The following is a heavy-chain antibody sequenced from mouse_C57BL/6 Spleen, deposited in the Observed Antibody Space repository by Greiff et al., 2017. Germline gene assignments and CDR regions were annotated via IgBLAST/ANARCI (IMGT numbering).Heavy chain of an antibody. V-gene: IGHV1-50*01. Sequence: QVQLQQPGAELVKPGASVKLSCKASGYTFTSYWMQWVKQRPGQGLEWIGEIDPSDSYTNYNQKFKGKATLTVDTSSSTAYMQLSSLTSEDSAVYYCARSFYYDYDEGYFDVWGTGTTVTVSS. CDR1: GYTFTSYW. J-gene: IGHJ1*03. CDR2: IDPSDSYT. D-gene: IGHD2-4*01. CDR3: ARSFYYDYDEGYFDV.